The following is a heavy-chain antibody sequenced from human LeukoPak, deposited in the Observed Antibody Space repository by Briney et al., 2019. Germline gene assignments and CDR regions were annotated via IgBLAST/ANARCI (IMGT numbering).Heavy chain of an antibody. J-gene: IGHJ4*02. Sequence: SVKVSCKASGGTFSGYAIDWVRQAPGQGLEWMGRIIPILGITNYAQKFLGRITITADTSTSTAYMELSSLRSEDTAVYYCARDGPYYYDSTKYYYFDYWGQGTLVTVSS. CDR1: GGTFSGYA. CDR2: IIPILGIT. CDR3: ARDGPYYYDSTKYYYFDY. D-gene: IGHD3-22*01. V-gene: IGHV1-69*04.